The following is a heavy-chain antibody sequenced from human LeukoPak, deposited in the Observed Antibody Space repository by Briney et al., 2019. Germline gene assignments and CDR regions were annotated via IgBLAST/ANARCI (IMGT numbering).Heavy chain of an antibody. CDR2: MSSSGTYT. CDR1: GFYFSDYY. Sequence: GGSLRLSCAASGFYFSDYYMSWIRQAPGKGLEWVSYMSSSGTYTNYADSVKGRFTISRDNAKKSLYLQMNSLSAEDTAVYYCAKVAGPSSPDYWGQGTLVTVSS. D-gene: IGHD2-15*01. CDR3: AKVAGPSSPDY. V-gene: IGHV3-11*06. J-gene: IGHJ4*02.